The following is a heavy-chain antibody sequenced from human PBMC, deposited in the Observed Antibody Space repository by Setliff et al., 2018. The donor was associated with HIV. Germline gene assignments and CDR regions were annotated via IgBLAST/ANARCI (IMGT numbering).Heavy chain of an antibody. CDR1: GGSISSGSYY. CDR3: ARGSGYPWYFDL. CDR2: IYTSGSN. Sequence: SETLSLTCTVSGGSISSGSYYWSWIRQPAGKGLEWIGRIYTSGSNNYNPSLKSRVTISLDTSKNQFSLKLSSVTAADTAVYYCARGSGYPWYFDLWGRGTLVTVSS. D-gene: IGHD3-22*01. J-gene: IGHJ2*01. V-gene: IGHV4-61*02.